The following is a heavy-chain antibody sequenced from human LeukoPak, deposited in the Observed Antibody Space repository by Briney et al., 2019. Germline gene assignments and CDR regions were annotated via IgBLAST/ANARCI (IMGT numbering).Heavy chain of an antibody. D-gene: IGHD3-22*01. Sequence: GGSLRLSCAASGFTFSSYAMSWVRQAPGKGLEWVSAISGSGGSTYYADSVKGRFTISRDNSKNTLYLQMNSLRAEDTAVYYCAGSSGYYYIHLYYFDYWGQGALVTVSS. CDR3: AGSSGYYYIHLYYFDY. V-gene: IGHV3-23*01. CDR2: ISGSGGST. J-gene: IGHJ4*02. CDR1: GFTFSSYA.